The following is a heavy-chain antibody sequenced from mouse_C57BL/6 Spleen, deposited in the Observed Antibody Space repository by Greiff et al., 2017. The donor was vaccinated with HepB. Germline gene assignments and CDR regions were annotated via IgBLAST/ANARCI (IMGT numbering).Heavy chain of an antibody. Sequence: EVQLVESGGGLVKPGGSLKLSCAASGFTFSDYGTHWVRQAPEKGLEWVAYISSGSSTIYYADTVKGRFTISRDNAKNTLFLQMTSLRSEDTAMYYCARTYYYGSSYWYFDVWGTGTTVTVSS. J-gene: IGHJ1*03. CDR1: GFTFSDYG. D-gene: IGHD1-1*01. V-gene: IGHV5-17*01. CDR2: ISSGSSTI. CDR3: ARTYYYGSSYWYFDV.